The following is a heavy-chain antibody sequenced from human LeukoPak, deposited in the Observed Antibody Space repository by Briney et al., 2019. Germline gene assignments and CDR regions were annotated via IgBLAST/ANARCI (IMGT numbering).Heavy chain of an antibody. Sequence: PSGTLSLSCAASRFTSSSLAMSWLPQAPGQGLEGVSAINGSSASTAYAVSVRFLFIISTDNSKNTVYLQMNSLRGEDTAVYYCAAGSGWKPYYYYYYMDVWGKGTTVTVSS. V-gene: IGHV3-23*01. CDR2: INGSSAST. D-gene: IGHD6-19*01. CDR3: AAGSGWKPYYYYYYMDV. J-gene: IGHJ6*03. CDR1: RFTSSSLA.